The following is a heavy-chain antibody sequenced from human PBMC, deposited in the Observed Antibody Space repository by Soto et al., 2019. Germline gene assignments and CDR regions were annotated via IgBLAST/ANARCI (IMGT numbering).Heavy chain of an antibody. CDR3: ARGLVPAALAHYGMDV. CDR2: IIPIFGTA. V-gene: IGHV1-69*12. D-gene: IGHD2-2*01. J-gene: IGHJ6*02. Sequence: QVQLVQSGAEVKKPGSSVKVSCKASGGTFSSYAISWVRQAPGQGLEWMGGIIPIFGTANYAQKFQGRVTITADESTSTDYMELSSLRSEDTAVYYCARGLVPAALAHYGMDVWGQGTTVTVSS. CDR1: GGTFSSYA.